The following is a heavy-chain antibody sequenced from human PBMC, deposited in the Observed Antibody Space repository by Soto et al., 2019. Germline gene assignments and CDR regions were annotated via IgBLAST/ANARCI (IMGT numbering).Heavy chain of an antibody. Sequence: SETLSLTCTVSGGSISSSSYYWGWIRQPPGKGLEWIGSIYYSGSTYYNPSLKSRVTISVDTSKNQFSLKLSSVTAADTAVYYCARDGVANWGSRSAFDIWGQGTMVTVSS. V-gene: IGHV4-39*07. J-gene: IGHJ3*02. CDR2: IYYSGST. D-gene: IGHD7-27*01. CDR1: GGSISSSSYY. CDR3: ARDGVANWGSRSAFDI.